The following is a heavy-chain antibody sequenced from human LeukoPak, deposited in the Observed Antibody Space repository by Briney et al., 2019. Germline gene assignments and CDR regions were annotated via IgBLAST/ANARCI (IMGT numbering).Heavy chain of an antibody. J-gene: IGHJ3*02. CDR1: GGSISNYY. Sequence: SETLSLTCTVSGGSISNYYWSWIRQPAGKGLEWIGRFYTSGSTNYNPSLKSRVTMSVDTSKNQISLKLSSVTAADTAVYYCARRDSGSSSRAFDIWGQGTMVTASS. D-gene: IGHD1-26*01. CDR3: ARRDSGSSSRAFDI. CDR2: FYTSGST. V-gene: IGHV4-4*07.